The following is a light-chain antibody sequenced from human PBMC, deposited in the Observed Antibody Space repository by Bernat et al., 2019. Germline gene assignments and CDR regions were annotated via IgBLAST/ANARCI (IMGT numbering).Light chain of an antibody. V-gene: IGLV2-23*02. Sequence: QSALTQPASVSGSPGQSIAISCTGTSSDVWGYNLVSWFQQQPGKVPKLLIYQVIQRPSGVSDRFSGSKSGNTASLTISGLQAEDEADYYCCSYAGGSALVFGGGTKLTVL. CDR2: QVI. J-gene: IGLJ2*01. CDR1: SSDVWGYNL. CDR3: CSYAGGSALV.